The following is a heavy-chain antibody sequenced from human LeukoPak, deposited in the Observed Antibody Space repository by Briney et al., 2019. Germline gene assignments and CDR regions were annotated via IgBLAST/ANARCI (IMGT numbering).Heavy chain of an antibody. D-gene: IGHD3-10*01. Sequence: ASVKVSCKASGYTFTGYYMHWVRQAPGQGLEWMGWINPNSGGTNYAQKSQGRVTMTRDTSISTAYMELSRLRSDDTAVYYCARVRGTMVRGVIMGFGPWGQGTLVTVSS. V-gene: IGHV1-2*02. CDR1: GYTFTGYY. J-gene: IGHJ5*02. CDR2: INPNSGGT. CDR3: ARVRGTMVRGVIMGFGP.